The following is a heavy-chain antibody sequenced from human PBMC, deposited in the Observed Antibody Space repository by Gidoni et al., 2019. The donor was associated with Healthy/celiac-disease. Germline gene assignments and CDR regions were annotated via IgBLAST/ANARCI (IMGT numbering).Heavy chain of an antibody. D-gene: IGHD6-19*01. V-gene: IGHV3-23*01. CDR2: ISCSGGST. Sequence: EVQLLESGGGLVQPGGSLRLSCAASGFTFSSYAIRWVRQSPGQGLEWVSAISCSGGSTYDADSVKGRFTISIDNSKNTLYLQMNSLRAEDTAVYYCAKVQGYSSGWYLEYYYYYGMDVWGQGTTVTVSS. J-gene: IGHJ6*02. CDR3: AKVQGYSSGWYLEYYYYYGMDV. CDR1: GFTFSSYA.